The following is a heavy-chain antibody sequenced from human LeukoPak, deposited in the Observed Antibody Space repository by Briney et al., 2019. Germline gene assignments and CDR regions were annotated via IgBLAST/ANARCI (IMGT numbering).Heavy chain of an antibody. J-gene: IGHJ2*01. CDR3: ARDGEMATITTGWYFDL. CDR1: GFTFSSYS. D-gene: IGHD5-24*01. Sequence: GGSLRLSCAASGFTFSSYSMNWVRQAPGKGLEWVSSISSSSSYIYYADSVKGRFTISRDNAKNSLYLQMNSLRAEDTAVYYCARDGEMATITTGWYFDLWGRGTLVTVSS. CDR2: ISSSSSYI. V-gene: IGHV3-21*01.